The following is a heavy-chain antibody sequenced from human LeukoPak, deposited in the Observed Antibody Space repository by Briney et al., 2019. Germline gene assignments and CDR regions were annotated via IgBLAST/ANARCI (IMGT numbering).Heavy chain of an antibody. CDR3: TREGPNDYDILTGYSFDY. J-gene: IGHJ4*02. CDR2: IRSKAYGGTT. CDR1: GFTFGDYA. Sequence: PGRSLRLSCTASGFTFGDYAMSWFRQAPGKGLEWVGFIRSKAYGGTTEYAASVKGRFTISRDDSKSIAYLQMNSLKTEDTAVYYCTREGPNDYDILTGYSFDYWGQGTLVTVSS. V-gene: IGHV3-49*03. D-gene: IGHD3-9*01.